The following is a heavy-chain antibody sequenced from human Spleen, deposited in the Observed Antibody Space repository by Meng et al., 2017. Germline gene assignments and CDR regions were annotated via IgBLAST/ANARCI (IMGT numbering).Heavy chain of an antibody. D-gene: IGHD3-16*01. CDR3: AKDAASVWDPLDY. Sequence: GGSLRLSCAASGFMFSSNWMTWVRQAPGKGLEWVANIKHDGSVKNYVDSVKGRFTISRDNAKNSLYLQMNSLRAEDTAVYYCAKDAASVWDPLDYWGQGTLVTVSS. J-gene: IGHJ4*02. CDR1: GFMFSSNW. CDR2: IKHDGSVK. V-gene: IGHV3-7*03.